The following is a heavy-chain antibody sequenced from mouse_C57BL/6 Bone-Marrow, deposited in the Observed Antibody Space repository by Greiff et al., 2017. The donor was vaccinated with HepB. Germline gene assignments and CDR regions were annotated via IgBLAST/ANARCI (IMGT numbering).Heavy chain of an antibody. V-gene: IGHV5-9-1*02. Sequence: EVHLVESGEGLVKPGGSLKLSCAASGFTFSSYAMSWVRQTPEKRLEWVAYISSGGDYIYYADTVKGRFTISRDNARNTLYLQMSSLKSEDTAMYYCTRDRGGYWYFDVWGTGTTVTVSS. CDR2: ISSGGDYI. CDR3: TRDRGGYWYFDV. CDR1: GFTFSSYA. D-gene: IGHD1-1*02. J-gene: IGHJ1*03.